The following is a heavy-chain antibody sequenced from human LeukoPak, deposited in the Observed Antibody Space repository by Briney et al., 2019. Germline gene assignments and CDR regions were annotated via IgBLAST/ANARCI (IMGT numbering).Heavy chain of an antibody. D-gene: IGHD6-6*01. Sequence: ASVKVSCKASGYTFTSYDISWVRQAPGQGLEWMGWISGYNSNTNYAQKFQGRVTTTTDTSTSTAYVELRSLRSDDTAVYYCARGGGSSRVGLDNWGQGTLVTVSS. J-gene: IGHJ4*02. CDR2: ISGYNSNT. V-gene: IGHV1-18*01. CDR1: GYTFTSYD. CDR3: ARGGGSSRVGLDN.